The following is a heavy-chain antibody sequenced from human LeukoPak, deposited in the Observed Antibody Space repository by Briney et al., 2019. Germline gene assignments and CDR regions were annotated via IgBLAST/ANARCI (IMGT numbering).Heavy chain of an antibody. D-gene: IGHD3-9*01. Sequence: PGGSLRLSCTASGFTFGDYAMSWFRQAPGKGLEWVGFIRSKAYGGTTEYAASVKGRFTISRDDSKSIAYLQMNSLKTEDTAVYYCTRDLWELRYFDWLPLGDYWGQGTLVTVSS. CDR3: TRDLWELRYFDWLPLGDY. J-gene: IGHJ4*02. CDR2: IRSKAYGGTT. V-gene: IGHV3-49*03. CDR1: GFTFGDYA.